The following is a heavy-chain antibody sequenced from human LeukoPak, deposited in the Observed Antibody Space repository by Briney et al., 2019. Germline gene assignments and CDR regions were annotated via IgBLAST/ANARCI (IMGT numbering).Heavy chain of an antibody. V-gene: IGHV4-34*01. CDR2: INHTGAT. Sequence: SETLSLTCAVCGARFSDLFGNWIRQPPGKGLEWIGEINHTGATNYNPSLKSRVTISVDTSKNQLSLKLTSVTAADTAVYYCASSYSSRWYYFDHWGHGTLVTVSS. D-gene: IGHD6-13*01. CDR3: ASSYSSRWYYFDH. J-gene: IGHJ4*01. CDR1: GARFSDLF.